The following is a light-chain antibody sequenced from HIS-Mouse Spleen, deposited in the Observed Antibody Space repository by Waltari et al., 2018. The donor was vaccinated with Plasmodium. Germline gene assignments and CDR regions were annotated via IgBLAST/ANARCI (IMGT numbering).Light chain of an antibody. CDR3: QQYGSSPRT. CDR1: QSVSSSY. V-gene: IGKV3-20*01. CDR2: GAS. Sequence: EIVLTQSPGTLSLSPGERATLSCRASQSVSSSYLAWYQQKPGQAHRLLIYGASSRATGIPDRCSGSGSVTDFTLTISRLEPEDFAVYYCQQYGSSPRTFGQGTKVEIK. J-gene: IGKJ1*01.